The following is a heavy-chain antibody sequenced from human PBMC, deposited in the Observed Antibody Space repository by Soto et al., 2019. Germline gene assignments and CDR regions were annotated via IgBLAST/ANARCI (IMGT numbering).Heavy chain of an antibody. V-gene: IGHV1-3*01. J-gene: IGHJ6*03. D-gene: IGHD2-2*03. Sequence: ASLNGSCHASGYTFTSYGMHWVLQAPGHRLEWMGWINAGNGNTKYSQKFQGRVTITRDTSASTAYMELSSLRSEDTAVYYCARVGYCSNTSCSPCDYMDVWGKGTTVTVSS. CDR1: GYTFTSYG. CDR2: INAGNGNT. CDR3: ARVGYCSNTSCSPCDYMDV.